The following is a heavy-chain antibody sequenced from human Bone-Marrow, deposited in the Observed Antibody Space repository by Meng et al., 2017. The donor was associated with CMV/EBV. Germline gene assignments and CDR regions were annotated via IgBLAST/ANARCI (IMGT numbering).Heavy chain of an antibody. CDR1: GHSISSDYF. Sequence: SETLSLTCRVSGHSISSDYFWGWVRQPPGKGLEWIGIYDGGSTYYNPSLKSRIVISVDTSGTQFSLTLSSVTAADTAVYYCVRHIIVVPARGYGVAVWGQGPTVPV. V-gene: IGHV4-38-2*01. D-gene: IGHD2-2*01. J-gene: IGHJ6*02. CDR3: VRHIIVVPARGYGVAV. CDR2: IYDGGST.